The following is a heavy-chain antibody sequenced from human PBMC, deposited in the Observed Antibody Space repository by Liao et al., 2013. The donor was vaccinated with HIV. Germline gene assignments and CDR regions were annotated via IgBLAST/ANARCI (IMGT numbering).Heavy chain of an antibody. J-gene: IGHJ4*02. D-gene: IGHD4-23*01. Sequence: QVQLQQWGAGLLKPSETLSLTCAVYGGSFSGYYWSWIRQPPGKGLEWIGEINHSGSTNYNPSLKSRVTISVDTSKNQFSLKLSSVTAADTAVYYCARGPEVVTPSTIYYFDYWGQGTLVTVSS. V-gene: IGHV4-34*01. CDR3: ARGPEVVTPSTIYYFDY. CDR1: GGSFSGYY. CDR2: INHSGST.